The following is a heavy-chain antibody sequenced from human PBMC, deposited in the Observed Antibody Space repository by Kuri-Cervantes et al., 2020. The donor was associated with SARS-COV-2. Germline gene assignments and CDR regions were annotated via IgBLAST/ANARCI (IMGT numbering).Heavy chain of an antibody. Sequence: SVKVSCKASGGTFSSYAISWVRQAPGQGLEWMGRIIPIFGTANYAQKFQGRVTITADESTSTAYMELRSLRSDDTAVYYCARERGSWYVPLRTYYYYYMDVWGKGTTVTVSS. CDR3: ARERGSWYVPLRTYYYYYMDV. J-gene: IGHJ6*03. CDR2: IIPIFGTA. D-gene: IGHD6-13*01. CDR1: GGTFSSYA. V-gene: IGHV1-69*13.